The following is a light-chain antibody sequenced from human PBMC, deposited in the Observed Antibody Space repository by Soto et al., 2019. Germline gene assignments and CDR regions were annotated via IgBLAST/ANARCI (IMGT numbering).Light chain of an antibody. CDR3: SSYTSSSTLYV. J-gene: IGLJ1*01. CDR2: EVS. Sequence: QSALTQPASVSGSPGQSITISCTGTSSDVGGYNYVSWYQQHPDKAPKLRIYEVSNRPSGVSNRFSGSKSGNTASLTISGLQAEDEADYYCSSYTSSSTLYVFGTGTKVTVL. V-gene: IGLV2-14*01. CDR1: SSDVGGYNY.